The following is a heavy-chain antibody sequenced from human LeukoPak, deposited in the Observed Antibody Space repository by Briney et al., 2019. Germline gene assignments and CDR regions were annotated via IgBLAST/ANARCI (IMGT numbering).Heavy chain of an antibody. V-gene: IGHV3-21*01. D-gene: IGHD4-23*01. CDR3: ARDGDTVLTRGYYYYMDV. CDR1: GFTFSDYT. J-gene: IGHJ6*03. CDR2: ISPSSTYI. Sequence: GGSLRLSCAASGFTFSDYTMSWVRQAPGKGLGWFSSISPSSTYIYYADSLKGRITISRDNAKNSLYLQMNSLTAEDTALYYCARDGDTVLTRGYYYYMDVWGKGTTVTVSS.